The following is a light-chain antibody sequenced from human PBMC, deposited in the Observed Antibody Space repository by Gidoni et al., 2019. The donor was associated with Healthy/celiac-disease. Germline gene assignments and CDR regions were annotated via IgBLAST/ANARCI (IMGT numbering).Light chain of an antibody. CDR2: DAS. Sequence: EIVLTQSPATLSLSPGERATLSRRASQSVSSYLAWYQQKPGQAPRLRIYDASNRATGIPARFSGSGSGTDFTLTISSLEPEDFAVYYCQQRSNWLYTFGQGTKLEIK. V-gene: IGKV3-11*01. J-gene: IGKJ2*01. CDR1: QSVSSY. CDR3: QQRSNWLYT.